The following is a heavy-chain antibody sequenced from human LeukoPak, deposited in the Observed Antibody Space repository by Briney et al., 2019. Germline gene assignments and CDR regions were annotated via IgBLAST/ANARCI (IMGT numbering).Heavy chain of an antibody. Sequence: SETLSLTCTVSGGSISNYYWSWIRQPAGKGPEWIGRIYTSGSTNYNPSLKSRVTVSVDTSKNQFSLKLSSVTAADTALYYCARATYYYDSGTYYYFDYWGQGTLVTVSS. J-gene: IGHJ4*02. CDR1: GGSISNYY. CDR2: IYTSGST. CDR3: ARATYYYDSGTYYYFDY. D-gene: IGHD3-10*01. V-gene: IGHV4-4*07.